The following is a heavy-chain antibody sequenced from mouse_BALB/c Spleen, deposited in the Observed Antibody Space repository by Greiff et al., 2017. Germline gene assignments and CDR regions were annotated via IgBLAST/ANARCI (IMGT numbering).Heavy chain of an antibody. J-gene: IGHJ3*01. V-gene: IGHV1-80*01. D-gene: IGHD2-14*01. Sequence: QVQLKESGAELVRPGSSVKISCKASGYAFSSYWMNWVKQRPGQGLEWIGQIYPGDGDTNYNGKFKGKATLTADKSSSTAYMQLSSLTSEDSAVYFCARSRYDGGPFAYWGQGTLVTVSA. CDR3: ARSRYDGGPFAY. CDR2: IYPGDGDT. CDR1: GYAFSSYW.